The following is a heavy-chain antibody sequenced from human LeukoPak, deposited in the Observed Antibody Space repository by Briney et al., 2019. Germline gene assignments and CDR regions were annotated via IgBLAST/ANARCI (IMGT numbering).Heavy chain of an antibody. J-gene: IGHJ4*02. D-gene: IGHD3-22*01. CDR3: GRGGFFGSSSYD. CDR2: IYHSGST. CDR1: GYSTSSGSS. Sequence: SETLSPTCAVSGYSTSSGSSGGWIRQPPGKGLEWIWSIYHSGSTYYNPSLKSRVTISVDTSKNQFSLKLSSVTAADTAVYYCGRGGFFGSSSYDWVQETLVAVSS. V-gene: IGHV4-38-2*01.